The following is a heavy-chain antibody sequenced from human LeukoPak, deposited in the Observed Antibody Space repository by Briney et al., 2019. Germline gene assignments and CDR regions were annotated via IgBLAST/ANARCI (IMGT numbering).Heavy chain of an antibody. J-gene: IGHJ5*02. D-gene: IGHD2-15*01. Sequence: PGGSLRLSCAASGFIFSSYWMSWVRQTPGKGLEWVANIKEDGSEKKYVDSVKGRFTISRDNAKSSLYLQMHSLRAEDTAVYYCARVASDCSGSSCSEYRWFDPWGQGLVVTVSS. V-gene: IGHV3-7*01. CDR1: GFIFSSYW. CDR2: IKEDGSEK. CDR3: ARVASDCSGSSCSEYRWFDP.